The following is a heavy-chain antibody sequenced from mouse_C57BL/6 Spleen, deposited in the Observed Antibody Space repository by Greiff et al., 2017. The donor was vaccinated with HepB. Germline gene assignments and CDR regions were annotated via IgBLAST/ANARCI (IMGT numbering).Heavy chain of an antibody. Sequence: EVKLMESGGGLVKPGGSLKLSCAASGFTFSDYGMHWVRQAPEKGLEWVAYISSGSSTIYYADTVKGRFTISRDNAKNTLFLQMTSLRSEDTAMYYCARRTDYGSSYYAMDYWGQGTSVTVSS. CDR1: GFTFSDYG. CDR2: ISSGSSTI. D-gene: IGHD1-1*01. CDR3: ARRTDYGSSYYAMDY. V-gene: IGHV5-17*01. J-gene: IGHJ4*01.